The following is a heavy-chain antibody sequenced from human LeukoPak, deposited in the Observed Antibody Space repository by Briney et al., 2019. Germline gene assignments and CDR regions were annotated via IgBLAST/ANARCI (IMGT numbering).Heavy chain of an antibody. J-gene: IGHJ5*02. CDR1: GGSISSYY. CDR3: ARGPYYYDSIRRFDP. D-gene: IGHD3-22*01. Sequence: PSETLSLTCTVSGGSISSYYWSWIRQPPGKGLEWIGYIYYSGSTNYNPSLKSRVTISVDTSKNQFSLKLSSVTAADTAVYYCARGPYYYDSIRRFDPWGQGTLVTVSS. CDR2: IYYSGST. V-gene: IGHV4-59*12.